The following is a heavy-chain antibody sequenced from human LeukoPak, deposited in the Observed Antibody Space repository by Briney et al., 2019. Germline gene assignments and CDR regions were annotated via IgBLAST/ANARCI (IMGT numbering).Heavy chain of an antibody. Sequence: PGGSLRLSCAASGFTFSSYGMHWVRQAPGKGLEWVAVISYDGSNKYYADSVKGRFTISRDNSKNTLYLHMNSLRAEDTAVYYCAMLGYCSSTSCVGVDYWGQGTLVTVSS. CDR2: ISYDGSNK. V-gene: IGHV3-30*03. CDR3: AMLGYCSSTSCVGVDY. J-gene: IGHJ4*02. CDR1: GFTFSSYG. D-gene: IGHD2-2*01.